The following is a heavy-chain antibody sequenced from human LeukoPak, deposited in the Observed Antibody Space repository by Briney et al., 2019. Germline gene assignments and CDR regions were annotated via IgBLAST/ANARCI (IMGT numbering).Heavy chain of an antibody. CDR2: IYTSGST. J-gene: IGHJ4*02. D-gene: IGHD1-26*01. Sequence: SETLSLTCTVPGGSISSYYWSWIRQPAGKGLEWLGRIYTSGSTNYNPSLKSRVTISVDTSKNQFSLKLSSVTAADTAVYYCARLRSERRVVGAMVYWGQGTLVTVSS. V-gene: IGHV4-4*07. CDR3: ARLRSERRVVGAMVY. CDR1: GGSISSYY.